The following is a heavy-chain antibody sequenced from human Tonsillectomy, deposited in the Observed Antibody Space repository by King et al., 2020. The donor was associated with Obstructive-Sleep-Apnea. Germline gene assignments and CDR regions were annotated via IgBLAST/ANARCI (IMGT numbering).Heavy chain of an antibody. Sequence: QVQLVESGGGVVQPGGSLRLSCEASGFTLSDFGMHWVRQAPGKGLEWVAVISYDGSDKYYADTVKGRFTISRDNSKNTLYLQMNTLRPEDTAIYYCARVMGYYYGSGNYYYYGMDVWGQGTTVTVSS. CDR1: GFTLSDFG. D-gene: IGHD3-10*01. V-gene: IGHV3-30*04. CDR2: ISYDGSDK. J-gene: IGHJ6*02. CDR3: ARVMGYYYGSGNYYYYGMDV.